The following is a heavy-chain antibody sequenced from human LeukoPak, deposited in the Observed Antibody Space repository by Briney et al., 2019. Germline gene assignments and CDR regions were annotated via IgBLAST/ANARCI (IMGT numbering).Heavy chain of an antibody. J-gene: IGHJ4*02. CDR3: ARDKVVDYSNHVLGDPYPFDY. Sequence: ASVKVSCKASGYTFTGYYMHWVRQAPGQGLEWMGWINPNSGGTNYAQKFQGRVTMTRDTSISTAYMELSRLRSDDTAVYYCARDKVVDYSNHVLGDPYPFDYWGQGTLVTVSS. V-gene: IGHV1-2*02. CDR1: GYTFTGYY. D-gene: IGHD4-11*01. CDR2: INPNSGGT.